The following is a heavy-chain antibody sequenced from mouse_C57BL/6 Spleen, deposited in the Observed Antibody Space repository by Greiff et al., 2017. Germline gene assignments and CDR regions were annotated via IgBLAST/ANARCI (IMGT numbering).Heavy chain of an antibody. CDR2: INPSSGYT. V-gene: IGHV1-7*01. D-gene: IGHD2-3*01. J-gene: IGHJ2*01. CDR1: GYTFTSYW. Sequence: QVQLKQSGAELAKPGASVKLSCKASGYTFTSYWMHWVKQRPGQGLEWIGYINPSSGYTKYNQKFKDKATLTADKSSSTAYMQLSSLTYEDSAVYYCARRGVFLYDYLDYWGQGTTLTVSS. CDR3: ARRGVFLYDYLDY.